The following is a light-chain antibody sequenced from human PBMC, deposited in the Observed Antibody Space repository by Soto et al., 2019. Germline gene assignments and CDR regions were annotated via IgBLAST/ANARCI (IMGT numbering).Light chain of an antibody. CDR3: MQGTHWPIT. CDR2: LGS. V-gene: IGKV2-28*01. J-gene: IGKJ5*01. CDR1: QSLLHSNGYNY. Sequence: DIVMTQSPLSLPVTPGEPASISCRPSQSLLHSNGYNYLDWYLNKPGQSPQLLIYLGSNRASGVPDRFSGTGSGTDFTLKISRVEAEDVGVYYCMQGTHWPITFGQGTRLEIK.